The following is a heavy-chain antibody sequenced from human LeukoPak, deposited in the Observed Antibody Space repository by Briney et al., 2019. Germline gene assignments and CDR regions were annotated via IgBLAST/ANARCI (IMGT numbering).Heavy chain of an antibody. V-gene: IGHV4-39*01. CDR2: IYYSGGT. Sequence: SETLSLTCTVSGGSIINISYYWGWTRQPPGKGLEWIGNIYYSGGTYYNPSLKSRVTVSVDTSKNQFSLKLSAVTAADTAVYYCARQRSREYYFDYWGQGTLVTVSS. CDR1: GGSIINISYY. D-gene: IGHD3-10*01. J-gene: IGHJ4*02. CDR3: ARQRSREYYFDY.